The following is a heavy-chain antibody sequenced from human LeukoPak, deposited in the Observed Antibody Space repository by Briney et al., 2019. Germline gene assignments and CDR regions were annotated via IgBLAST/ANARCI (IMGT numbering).Heavy chain of an antibody. J-gene: IGHJ1*01. CDR3: ARVSGSYQRGYFQH. D-gene: IGHD1-26*01. CDR2: MNPNSGNT. CDR1: GYTFTSYD. V-gene: IGHV1-8*01. Sequence: ASVKVSCKASGYTFTSYDINWVRQATGQGLEWMGWMNPNSGNTGYAQKFQGRVTMTRDMSTSTDYMELSSLRSEDTAVYYCARVSGSYQRGYFQHWGQGTLVTVSS.